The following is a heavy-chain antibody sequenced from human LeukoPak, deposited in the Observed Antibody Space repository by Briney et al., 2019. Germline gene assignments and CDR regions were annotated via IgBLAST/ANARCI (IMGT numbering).Heavy chain of an antibody. CDR1: GFTFSSYA. V-gene: IGHV3-23*01. CDR3: AGGYCSGGSCYYYGMDV. J-gene: IGHJ6*02. CDR2: ISGSGGST. Sequence: GGSLRLSCAASGFTFSSYAMSWVRQAPGKGLEWVSAISGSGGSTYYADSVKGRFTISRDDSKNSLCLQMSSLRAEDTALYYCAGGYCSGGSCYYYGMDVWGQGTTVTVSS. D-gene: IGHD2-15*01.